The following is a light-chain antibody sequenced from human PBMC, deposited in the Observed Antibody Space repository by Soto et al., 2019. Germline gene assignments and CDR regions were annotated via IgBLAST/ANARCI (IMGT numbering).Light chain of an antibody. CDR2: GAS. V-gene: IGKV3-20*01. Sequence: EIVLTQSPGTLSLSPGERATLSCRASQSVSSSYLAWYQQKPGQAPRLLIYGASSRATGIPDRFSGSGSGKDFTITISRLEPEDFAVYYCHQYGSSLWTFGQGTKVEIK. J-gene: IGKJ1*01. CDR3: HQYGSSLWT. CDR1: QSVSSSY.